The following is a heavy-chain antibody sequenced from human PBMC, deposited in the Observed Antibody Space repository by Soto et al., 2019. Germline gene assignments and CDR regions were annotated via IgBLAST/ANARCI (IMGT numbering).Heavy chain of an antibody. V-gene: IGHV4-31*03. CDR3: ARGASDHRWYYYYYGMDV. CDR2: IYYSGST. D-gene: IGHD2-21*01. J-gene: IGHJ6*02. Sequence: SETLSLTCTVSGGSISSGGYYWSWIRQHPGKGLEWIGYIYYSGSTYYNPSLKSRVTISVDTSKNQFSLKLSSVTAADTAVYYCARGASDHRWYYYYYGMDVWGQGTTVTVSS. CDR1: GGSISSGGYY.